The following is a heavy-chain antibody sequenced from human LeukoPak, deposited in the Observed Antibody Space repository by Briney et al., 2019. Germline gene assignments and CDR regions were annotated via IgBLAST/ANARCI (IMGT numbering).Heavy chain of an antibody. J-gene: IGHJ4*02. Sequence: SQTLSLTCTVSGGSISSGSYYWSWIRQPAGKGLEWIGRIYTSGSANYNPSLKSRVTISVDTSKNQFSLKLSSVAAADTAVYYCARDTGYYDSSGHYYSFDYWGQGTLVTVSS. V-gene: IGHV4-61*02. CDR2: IYTSGSA. CDR1: GGSISSGSYY. D-gene: IGHD3-22*01. CDR3: ARDTGYYDSSGHYYSFDY.